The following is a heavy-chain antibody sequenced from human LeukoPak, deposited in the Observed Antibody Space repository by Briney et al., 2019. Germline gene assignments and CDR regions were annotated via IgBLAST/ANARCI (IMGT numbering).Heavy chain of an antibody. D-gene: IGHD3-16*02. CDR3: ARDIVLTYGMDV. V-gene: IGHV4-39*07. CDR2: IYYSGST. CDR1: GGSISSSSYY. Sequence: SETLSLTCTVSGGSISSSSYYWGWIRQPPGKGLEWIGSIYYSGSTYYNPSLKSRVTISVDTSKNQFSLKLSSVTAADTAVYFCARDIVLTYGMDVWGRGTTVTVSS. J-gene: IGHJ6*02.